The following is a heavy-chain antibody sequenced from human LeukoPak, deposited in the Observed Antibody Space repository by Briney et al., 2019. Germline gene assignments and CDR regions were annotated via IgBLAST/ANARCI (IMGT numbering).Heavy chain of an antibody. CDR2: INPNSGGT. V-gene: IGHV1-2*02. Sequence: ASVKVSCKASGYTFTGYYMHWVRQAPGQGLEWMGWINPNSGGTNYAQKFQGRVTMTRDTSISTAHMELSRLRSDDTAVYYCARVGVVVAAIAYDAFDIWGQGKMVTVSS. CDR3: ARVGVVVAAIAYDAFDI. CDR1: GYTFTGYY. J-gene: IGHJ3*02. D-gene: IGHD2-15*01.